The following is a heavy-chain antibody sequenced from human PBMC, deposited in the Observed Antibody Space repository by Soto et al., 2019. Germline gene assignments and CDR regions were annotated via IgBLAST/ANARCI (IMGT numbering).Heavy chain of an antibody. Sequence: GGSLRLSCAASGFTFSSYDMHWVRQATGKGLEWVSAIGNAGDKYYPGSVKGRFTISRENAKNALYLQMDSLRGGDTAVYYCARAEQMTTVTTFAFDIWGQGTMVTVSS. CDR1: GFTFSSYD. CDR2: IGNAGDK. V-gene: IGHV3-13*01. CDR3: ARAEQMTTVTTFAFDI. J-gene: IGHJ3*02. D-gene: IGHD4-17*01.